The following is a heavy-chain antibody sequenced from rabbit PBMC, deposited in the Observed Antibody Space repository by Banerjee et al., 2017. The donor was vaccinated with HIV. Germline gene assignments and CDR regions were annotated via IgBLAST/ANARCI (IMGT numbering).Heavy chain of an antibody. V-gene: IGHV1S45*01. J-gene: IGHJ4*01. Sequence: GFTLSNYWMWWVRQAPGKGLEWIGCINTGSGGSTYYASWAKGRFTISKTSSTTVTLQMTSLTAADTATYFCARDLAGVIGWNFGLWGPGT. CDR3: ARDLAGVIGWNFGL. CDR2: INTGSGGST. CDR1: GFTLSNYW. D-gene: IGHD4-1*01.